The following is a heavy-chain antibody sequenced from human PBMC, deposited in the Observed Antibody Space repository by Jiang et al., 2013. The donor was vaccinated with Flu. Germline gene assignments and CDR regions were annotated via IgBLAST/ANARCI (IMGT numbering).Heavy chain of an antibody. Sequence: PGLVKPSETLSLTCTVSGGSISSYYWSWIRQPPGKGLEWIGYIYYSGSTNYNPSLKSRVTISVDTSKNQFSLKLSSVTAADTAVYYCATSTYYYDSSGYSGPSLDYWGQGTLVTVSS. CDR3: ATSTYYYDSSGYSGPSLDY. V-gene: IGHV4-59*01. CDR1: GGSISSYY. J-gene: IGHJ4*02. D-gene: IGHD3-22*01. CDR2: IYYSGST.